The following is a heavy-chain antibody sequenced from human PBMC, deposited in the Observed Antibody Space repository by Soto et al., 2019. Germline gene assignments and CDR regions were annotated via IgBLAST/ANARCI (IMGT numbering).Heavy chain of an antibody. J-gene: IGHJ4*02. D-gene: IGHD2-2*01. Sequence: SETLSLTCTVSGGSISSSSYYWGWIRQPPGKGLEWIGYIYYSGSTYYNPSLKSRVTISVDTSKNQFSLKLSSVTAADTAVYYCARSGTSANYFDYWGQGTLVTVSS. CDR3: ARSGTSANYFDY. CDR2: IYYSGST. V-gene: IGHV4-31*03. CDR1: GGSISSSSYY.